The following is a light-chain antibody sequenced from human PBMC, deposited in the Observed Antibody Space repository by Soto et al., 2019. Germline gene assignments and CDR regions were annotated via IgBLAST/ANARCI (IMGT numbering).Light chain of an antibody. CDR3: QQYDTLTT. V-gene: IGKV1-33*01. J-gene: IGKJ4*01. CDR2: DSS. Sequence: DIQMTQSPSSLSASVGDRVTITCQASQDISNYLNWYQQKPGKAPKLLIYDSSNLETGVPSRFSGSGAGTDFTLTISSLQPEDIATYYCQQYDTLTTFGGADKVESK. CDR1: QDISNY.